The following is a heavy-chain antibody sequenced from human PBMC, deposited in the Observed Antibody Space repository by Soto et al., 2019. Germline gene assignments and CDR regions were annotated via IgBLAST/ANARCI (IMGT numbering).Heavy chain of an antibody. CDR2: IIPIFGTA. V-gene: IGHV1-69*12. CDR1: GGTFSSYA. J-gene: IGHJ4*02. CDR3: VSSPDHYDSSGYAFDY. Sequence: QVQLVQSGAEVKKPGSSVKVSCKASGGTFSSYAISWVRQAPGQGLEWMGGIIPIFGTANYAQKFQGRVTITADESTSTAYMELSSLRSEDTAVYYCVSSPDHYDSSGYAFDYWGQGTLVTVSS. D-gene: IGHD3-22*01.